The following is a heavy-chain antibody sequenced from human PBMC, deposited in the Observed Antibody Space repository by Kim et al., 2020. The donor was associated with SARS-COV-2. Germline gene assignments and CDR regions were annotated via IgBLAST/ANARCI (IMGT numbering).Heavy chain of an antibody. CDR3: ARARGSYFYYFDY. Sequence: GGSLRLSCAASGVTFSGYGMHWVRQAPGKGLEWVAVIWYDGSNKYYADSVKGRFTVSRDNSKSTASLQMNSLRAEDKAVYYCARARGSYFYYFDYWGQGTLVTVSS. CDR1: GVTFSGYG. J-gene: IGHJ4*02. D-gene: IGHD1-26*01. CDR2: IWYDGSNK. V-gene: IGHV3-33*01.